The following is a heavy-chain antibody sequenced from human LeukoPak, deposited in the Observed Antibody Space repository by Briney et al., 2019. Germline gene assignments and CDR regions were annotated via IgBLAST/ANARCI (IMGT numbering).Heavy chain of an antibody. Sequence: SETLSLTCTVSGGSISSYYWSWIRQPPGKGLEWIGYIYYSGSTNYNPSLKSRVTISVDTSKNQFSLQLNSVTPEDTAVYYCARDRGGTYYYDSSGYYSPYWYFDLWGRGTLVTVSS. CDR3: ARDRGGTYYYDSSGYYSPYWYFDL. V-gene: IGHV4-59*12. CDR2: IYYSGST. D-gene: IGHD3-22*01. J-gene: IGHJ2*01. CDR1: GGSISSYY.